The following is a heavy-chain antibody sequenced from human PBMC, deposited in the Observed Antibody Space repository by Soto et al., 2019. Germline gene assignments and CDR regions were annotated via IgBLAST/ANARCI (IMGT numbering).Heavy chain of an antibody. D-gene: IGHD6-13*01. CDR1: GGSVSNSSHY. V-gene: IGHV4-61*01. J-gene: IGHJ6*02. CDR2: VYYTGST. Sequence: SETLSLTCTVSGGSVSNSSHYWTWIRQPPGKGLEWIGYVYYTGSTNYNPSLHSRVTISVDTSKNQFSLKLSSVTAADTAVYYCARGASTGYSSSWYVGYYYYYGMDVWGQGTTVTVSS. CDR3: ARGASTGYSSSWYVGYYYYYGMDV.